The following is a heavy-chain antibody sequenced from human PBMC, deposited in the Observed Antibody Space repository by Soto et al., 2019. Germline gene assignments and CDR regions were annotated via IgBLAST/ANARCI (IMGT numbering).Heavy chain of an antibody. CDR1: GYTFTSYG. Sequence: ASVKVSCKASGYTFTSYGIHWVRQAPGQRPEWMGWINAANGDTKYSPKFQGRVTITRDTSASTAYMERSSLRSEDTAVYYCVRRHVSATGIDWFDPGGQGTLVTVSS. J-gene: IGHJ5*02. V-gene: IGHV1-3*01. CDR3: VRRHVSATGIDWFDP. D-gene: IGHD6-13*01. CDR2: INAANGDT.